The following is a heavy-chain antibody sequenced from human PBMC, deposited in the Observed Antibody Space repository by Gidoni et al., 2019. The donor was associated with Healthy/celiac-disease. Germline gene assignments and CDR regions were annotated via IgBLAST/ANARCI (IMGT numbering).Heavy chain of an antibody. CDR1: GFTFSSYS. Sequence: EVQLVESGGGLVQPGGSLRLSCAASGFTFSSYSMNWVRQAPGKGLEWVSYLSSSSRTIYYSDSVKCRFNISIDNAKNSLYLQMNSLRDEDTAVYYCARELKRGYSYGGSYYYYGMDVWGQGTTVTVSS. D-gene: IGHD5-18*01. V-gene: IGHV3-48*02. CDR3: ARELKRGYSYGGSYYYYGMDV. J-gene: IGHJ6*02. CDR2: LSSSSRTI.